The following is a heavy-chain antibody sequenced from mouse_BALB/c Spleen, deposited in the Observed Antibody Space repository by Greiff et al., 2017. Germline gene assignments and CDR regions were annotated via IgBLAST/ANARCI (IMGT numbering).Heavy chain of an antibody. D-gene: IGHD3-3*01. CDR1: GFTFSSYT. V-gene: IGHV5-6-4*01. CDR3: TRGGPQLVV. CDR2: ISSGGSYT. Sequence: DVMLVESGGGLVKPGGSLKLSCAASGFTFSSYTMSWVRQTPEKRLEWVATISSGGSYTYYPDSVKGRFTISRDNAKNTLYLQMSSLKSEDTAMYYCTRGGPQLVVWGAGTTVTVSS. J-gene: IGHJ1*01.